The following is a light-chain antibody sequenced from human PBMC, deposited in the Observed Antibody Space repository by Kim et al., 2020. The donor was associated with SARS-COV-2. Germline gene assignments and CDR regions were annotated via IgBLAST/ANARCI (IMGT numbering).Light chain of an antibody. CDR3: AAWDDSLKGSV. V-gene: IGLV1-44*01. Sequence: GQSSTITCSGSISNIGSNVVNRYQQLSGTAPKLLMYSNDYRPSGVPDRFSGYKSGTSASLAISGLQSEDEADYYCAAWDDSLKGSVFGGGTQLTVL. CDR2: SND. CDR1: ISNIGSNV. J-gene: IGLJ3*02.